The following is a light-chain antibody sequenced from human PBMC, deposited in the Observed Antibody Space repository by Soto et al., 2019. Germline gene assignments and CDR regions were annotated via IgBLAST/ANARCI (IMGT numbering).Light chain of an antibody. CDR2: LNNDGSH. CDR1: SGHSSYA. CDR3: QTWGTAIV. Sequence: QPVLTQSPSASASLGASVKLTCTLSSGHSSYAIAWHQQQPEKGPRYVMKLNNDGSHSKGDGIPDRFSGSSSGAERHLTISSLQSEDEADYSCQTWGTAIVFGGGTKLTVL. V-gene: IGLV4-69*01. J-gene: IGLJ2*01.